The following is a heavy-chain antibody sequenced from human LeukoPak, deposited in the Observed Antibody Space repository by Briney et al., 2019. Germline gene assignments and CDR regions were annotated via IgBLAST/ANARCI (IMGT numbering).Heavy chain of an antibody. CDR1: GDSISSGHAY. V-gene: IGHV4-39*01. CDR3: ARMTIRKRAMDV. CDR2: VYYVGSP. J-gene: IGHJ6*02. Sequence: SETLSLTCSVSGDSISSGHAYWGWIRQSPWKGLEWLGNVYYVGSPHYNPSLNSGRATISVDTSKNQFSLKLASVTAEDTAVYYCARMTIRKRAMDVWGQGTTVTVSS. D-gene: IGHD5-24*01.